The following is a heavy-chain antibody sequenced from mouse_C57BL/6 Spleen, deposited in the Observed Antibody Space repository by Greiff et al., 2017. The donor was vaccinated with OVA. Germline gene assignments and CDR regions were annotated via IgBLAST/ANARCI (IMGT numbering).Heavy chain of an antibody. J-gene: IGHJ2*01. CDR2: INYDGSST. CDR1: GFTFSDYY. CDR3: ARDLRYFDY. V-gene: IGHV5-16*01. Sequence: EVNLVESEGGLVQPGSSMKLSCTASGFTFSDYYMAWVRQVPEKGLEWVANINYDGSSTYYLDSLKSRFIISRDNAKNILYLQMSSLKSEDTATYYCARDLRYFDYWGQGTTLTVSS.